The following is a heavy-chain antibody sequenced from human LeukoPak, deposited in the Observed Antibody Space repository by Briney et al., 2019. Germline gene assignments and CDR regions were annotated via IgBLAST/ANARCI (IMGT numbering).Heavy chain of an antibody. CDR1: GYTFTGYY. V-gene: IGHV1-2*06. J-gene: IGHJ4*02. CDR3: ASPRGRDGYNYGFFDY. D-gene: IGHD5-24*01. CDR2: INPNSGGT. Sequence: ASVKVSCKASGYTFTGYYMHWARQAPGQGLEWMGRINPNSGGTNYAQKFQGRVTMTRDTSISTAYMELSRLRSDDTAVYYCASPRGRDGYNYGFFDYWGQGTLVTVSS.